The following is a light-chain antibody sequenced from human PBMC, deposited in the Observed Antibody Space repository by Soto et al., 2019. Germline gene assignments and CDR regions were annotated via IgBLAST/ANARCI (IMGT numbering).Light chain of an antibody. CDR1: SRDVGGYNY. J-gene: IGLJ1*01. Sequence: QSVLTQPPSASGSPGQSVTISCTGTSRDVGGYNYVSWYQQHPGKAPKLMIYEVSKRPSGVPDRFSGSKSGNTASLTVSGLQAEDEADYYCSSYGGSNNLVFGTGTKLTVL. V-gene: IGLV2-8*01. CDR3: SSYGGSNNLV. CDR2: EVS.